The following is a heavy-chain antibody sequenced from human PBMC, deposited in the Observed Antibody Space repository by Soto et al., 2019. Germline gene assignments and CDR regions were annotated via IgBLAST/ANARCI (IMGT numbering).Heavy chain of an antibody. J-gene: IGHJ6*02. CDR3: ARGSGYDFWSGYYNPLGYYYGMDV. V-gene: IGHV4-31*03. Sequence: TRSLTCTVSGGSISSGGYYWSWIRQHQGKGLECLGDIYYSGSTYYNPSLKSRVTISVDTSKNQFSLKLSSVTAADTAVYYCARGSGYDFWSGYYNPLGYYYGMDVWGQGTTVTVSS. CDR1: GGSISSGGYY. CDR2: IYYSGST. D-gene: IGHD3-3*01.